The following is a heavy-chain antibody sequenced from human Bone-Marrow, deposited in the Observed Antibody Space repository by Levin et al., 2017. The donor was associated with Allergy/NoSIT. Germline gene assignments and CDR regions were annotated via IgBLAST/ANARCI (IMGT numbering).Heavy chain of an antibody. CDR2: ITPIMDST. CDR3: ARGTYVGPVFYYES. CDR1: GDMFNRHA. J-gene: IGHJ4*02. D-gene: IGHD3-16*01. V-gene: IGHV1-69*13. Sequence: VASVKVSCEASGDMFNRHAFGWVRQAPGQGLEWLGDITPIMDSTNYPEKFQGRVTLTVDESTSRTYLELRDLRSEDTALYFCARGTYVGPVFYYESWGQGTQVTVSS.